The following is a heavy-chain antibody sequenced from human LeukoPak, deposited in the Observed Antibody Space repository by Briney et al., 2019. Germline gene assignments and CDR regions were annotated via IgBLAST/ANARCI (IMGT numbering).Heavy chain of an antibody. Sequence: PGGSLRLSCAASGFTFSSYWMSWVRQAPGKGLEWVANIRQDGSEKYYVDSVKGRFTISRDNSKNTLYLQMNSLRAEDTAVYYCAKETTYNILTVSEYFQHWGQGTLVTVSS. J-gene: IGHJ1*01. D-gene: IGHD3-9*01. CDR3: AKETTYNILTVSEYFQH. CDR1: GFTFSSYW. V-gene: IGHV3-7*03. CDR2: IRQDGSEK.